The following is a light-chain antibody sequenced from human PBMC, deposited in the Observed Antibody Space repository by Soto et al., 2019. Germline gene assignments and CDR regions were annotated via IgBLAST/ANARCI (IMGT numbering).Light chain of an antibody. CDR3: HHYATDT. CDR2: STS. Sequence: IVLTQSPGTLSLSPGERATLSCRASQIIRNIYLAWYQQKPGQAPRPIIYSTSSRATGIPDRFSGSGSGTDFTLTISRLEPEDLGVFYCHHYATDTFGQGTKLEI. V-gene: IGKV3-20*01. J-gene: IGKJ2*01. CDR1: QIIRNIY.